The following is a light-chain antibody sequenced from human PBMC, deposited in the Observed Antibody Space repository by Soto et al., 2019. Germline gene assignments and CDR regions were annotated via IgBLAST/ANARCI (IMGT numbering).Light chain of an antibody. CDR1: SSNIGNNY. Sequence: QSVLTQPPSVFAAPGQKVTISCSGSSSNIGNNYVSWYQQLPGTAPKLLIYDNNKRPSGIPDRFSGSKSGTSATLGITGLQTGDEADYYCGTWDSSLSAHVVFGGGTKLTVL. J-gene: IGLJ2*01. CDR2: DNN. CDR3: GTWDSSLSAHVV. V-gene: IGLV1-51*01.